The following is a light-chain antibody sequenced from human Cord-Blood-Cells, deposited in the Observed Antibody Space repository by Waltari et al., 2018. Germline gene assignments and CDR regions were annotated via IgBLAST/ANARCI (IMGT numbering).Light chain of an antibody. CDR1: QSVSSSY. CDR2: GAS. V-gene: IGKV3-20*01. J-gene: IGKJ1*01. Sequence: EIVLTQSPGTLSLSPGERATLSCRASQSVSSSYLAWYQQKPGQAPGLLIYGASSRATGIPDMFSGSGAGTDFTLTISRLEPEDFAVYYCQQYGSSLCTFGQGTKVEIK. CDR3: QQYGSSLCT.